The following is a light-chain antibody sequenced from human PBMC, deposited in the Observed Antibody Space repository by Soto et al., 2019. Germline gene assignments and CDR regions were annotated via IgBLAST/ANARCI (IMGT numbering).Light chain of an antibody. CDR2: DAS. J-gene: IGKJ4*01. CDR3: QQRNSWPLT. Sequence: EIVLTQSPATLSLSPGDTVTLSCRAGQSVRSYLAWYQQKPGQAPRLLIYDASNRATGIPARFSGSGSGTDFTLTISSLEPEDFAVYYCQQRNSWPLTFGGGTKVEIK. V-gene: IGKV3-11*01. CDR1: QSVRSY.